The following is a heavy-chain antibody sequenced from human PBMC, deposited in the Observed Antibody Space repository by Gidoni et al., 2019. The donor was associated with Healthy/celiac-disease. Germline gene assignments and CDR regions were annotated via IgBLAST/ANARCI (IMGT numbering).Heavy chain of an antibody. CDR2: ISAYNGNT. Sequence: QVQPVQSGAEVKTPGPSVKVSCTASVYTFTSYGISWVRQAPGQGLEWMGWISAYNGNTNYAQKLQGRVTMTTDTSTSTAYMELRSLRADDTAVYYCARDGDIGVVRGWFDPWGQGTLVTVSS. CDR3: ARDGDIGVVRGWFDP. V-gene: IGHV1-18*01. CDR1: VYTFTSYG. J-gene: IGHJ5*02. D-gene: IGHD2-2*01.